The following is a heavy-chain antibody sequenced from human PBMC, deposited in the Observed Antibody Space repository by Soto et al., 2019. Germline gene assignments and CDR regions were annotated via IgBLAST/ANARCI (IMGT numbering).Heavy chain of an antibody. D-gene: IGHD6-13*01. J-gene: IGHJ6*02. CDR3: APIAAAGTGAYGMDV. Sequence: QVQLVQSGAEVKKPGSSVKVSCKACGGTFSSYAISWVRQAPGQGLEWMGGIIPIFGTANYAQKFQGRVTITADESTSTAYMELSSLRSEDTAVYDCAPIAAAGTGAYGMDVWAKGPRSPSP. CDR1: GGTFSSYA. V-gene: IGHV1-69*01. CDR2: IIPIFGTA.